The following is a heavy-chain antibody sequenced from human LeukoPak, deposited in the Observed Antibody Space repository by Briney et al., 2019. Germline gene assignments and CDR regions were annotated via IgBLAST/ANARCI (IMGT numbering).Heavy chain of an antibody. Sequence: PGGSLRLSCAASGFTFSSYGMHWVRQAPGKGLEWVAFIRYDGSNKYYADSVKGRFTISRDNAKNSLYLQMNSLRAEDTAVYYCAMSRDVYNVWVYWGQGTLVTVSS. J-gene: IGHJ4*02. CDR3: AMSRDVYNVWVY. CDR2: IRYDGSNK. D-gene: IGHD5-24*01. CDR1: GFTFSSYG. V-gene: IGHV3-30*02.